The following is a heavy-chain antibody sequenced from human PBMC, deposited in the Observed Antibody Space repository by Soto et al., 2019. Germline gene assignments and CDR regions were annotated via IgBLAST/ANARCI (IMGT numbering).Heavy chain of an antibody. Sequence: QVQLVQSGAEVKKPGASVKVPCKASGYSFTNHYIHWVRQAPGQGLEWMGLINPSGGATNYAQKFQARVTMTRDTSTSTVYMELNSLRTEDTAVYYCARLFNPWSDPWGQGTRVTVSS. CDR1: GYSFTNHY. CDR3: ARLFNPWSDP. D-gene: IGHD2-21*01. J-gene: IGHJ5*02. CDR2: INPSGGAT. V-gene: IGHV1-46*03.